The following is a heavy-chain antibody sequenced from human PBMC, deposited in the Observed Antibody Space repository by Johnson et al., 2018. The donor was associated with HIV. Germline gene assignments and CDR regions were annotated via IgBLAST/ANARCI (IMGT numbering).Heavy chain of an antibody. V-gene: IGHV3-33*08. J-gene: IGHJ3*02. D-gene: IGHD2-2*01. CDR3: ARPEIVEIPAGAFDI. CDR1: GFTFSSYW. CDR2: MYYDGSNK. Sequence: QVQLVESGGGVVQPGRSLRLSCAASGFTFSSYWMHWVRQAPGKGLEWVAVMYYDGSNKYYADSVKGRFTISRDNSKNTLYLQMNSLRAEDTAVYYCARPEIVEIPAGAFDIWGQGTMVTVSS.